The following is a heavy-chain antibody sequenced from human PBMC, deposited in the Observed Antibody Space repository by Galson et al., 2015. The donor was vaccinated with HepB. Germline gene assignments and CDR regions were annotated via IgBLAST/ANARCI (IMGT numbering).Heavy chain of an antibody. V-gene: IGHV4-61*02. CDR3: ARERYYDFWTGAGTDV. CDR1: GGSVRSGSYY. CDR2: VYASGNT. J-gene: IGHJ6*04. D-gene: IGHD3-3*01. Sequence: VSGGSVRSGSYYWTWIRQPAGKGLEWIGRVYASGNTNYDPSLKGRVTMSVDTSKNQFSLKLTSVTAADTAVYYCARERYYDFWTGAGTDVWGKGTTVTVSS.